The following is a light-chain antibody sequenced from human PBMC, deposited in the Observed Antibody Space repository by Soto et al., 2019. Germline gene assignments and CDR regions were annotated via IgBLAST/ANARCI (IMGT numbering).Light chain of an antibody. V-gene: IGKV1-5*01. CDR3: QQTYSRPVT. Sequence: DIQMTQSPSTLSASVGDRVTITCRASQSISSWLAWYQQKPGKAPKLLIYDASSLESGAPSRFSGSGSGKDFTLTIDSPQPEDTATYYCQQTYSRPVTFGQGTRLEI. J-gene: IGKJ5*01. CDR2: DAS. CDR1: QSISSW.